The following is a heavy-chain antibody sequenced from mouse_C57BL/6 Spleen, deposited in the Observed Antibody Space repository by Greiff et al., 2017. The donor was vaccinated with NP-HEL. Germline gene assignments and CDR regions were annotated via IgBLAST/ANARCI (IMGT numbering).Heavy chain of an antibody. V-gene: IGHV1-80*01. Sequence: QVQLQQSGAELVKPGASVKISCKASGYAFSSYWMNWVKQRPGKGLEWIGQIYPGDGDTNYNGKFKGKATLTADKSSSTAYMQLSSLTSEDSAVYFCARFGSSYDYYAMDYWGQGTSVTVSS. D-gene: IGHD1-1*01. CDR2: IYPGDGDT. CDR1: GYAFSSYW. J-gene: IGHJ4*01. CDR3: ARFGSSYDYYAMDY.